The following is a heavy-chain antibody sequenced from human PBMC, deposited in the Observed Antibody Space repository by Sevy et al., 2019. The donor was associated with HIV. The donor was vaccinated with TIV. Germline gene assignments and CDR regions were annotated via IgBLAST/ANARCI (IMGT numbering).Heavy chain of an antibody. J-gene: IGHJ4*02. V-gene: IGHV4-59*01. D-gene: IGHD7-27*01. CDR2: IYYSGST. CDR3: ARGMTWGSTLDY. Sequence: SETLSLTCTVSGGSMNSYFWSWIRQPPGKGLEWIGYIYYSGSTYYNPSLKSRVTISIDTSKNQVSLQLSSVTAADTAVYYCARGMTWGSTLDYWGKGTLVTVSS. CDR1: GGSMNSYF.